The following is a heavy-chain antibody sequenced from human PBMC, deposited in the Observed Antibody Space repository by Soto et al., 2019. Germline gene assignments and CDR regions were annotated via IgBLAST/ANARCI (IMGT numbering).Heavy chain of an antibody. V-gene: IGHV4-31*03. CDR1: GGSISSGGYY. Sequence: TSETLSLTCTVSGGSISSGGYYWSWIRQHPGKGLEWIGYIYYSGSTYYNPSLKSRVTISVDTPKNQFSLKLSSVTAADTAVYYCARTPPGGHNWFDPWGQGTLVTVSS. D-gene: IGHD2-15*01. CDR3: ARTPPGGHNWFDP. J-gene: IGHJ5*02. CDR2: IYYSGST.